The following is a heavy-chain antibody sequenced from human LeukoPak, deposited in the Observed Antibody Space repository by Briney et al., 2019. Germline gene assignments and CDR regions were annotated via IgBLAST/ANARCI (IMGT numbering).Heavy chain of an antibody. D-gene: IGHD3-22*01. CDR1: GGSLSRRSYY. V-gene: IGHV4-39*01. Sequence: SETLSLTCTVSGGSLSRRSYYWGWIRKPPGKGLEWYGSIYYSGSTCYNPSLKSRVTISVDTSKNQFSLKLSAVTAADMAVYYCARLKSGSDYWGQGTLVSVSS. CDR2: IYYSGST. CDR3: ARLKSGSDY. J-gene: IGHJ4*02.